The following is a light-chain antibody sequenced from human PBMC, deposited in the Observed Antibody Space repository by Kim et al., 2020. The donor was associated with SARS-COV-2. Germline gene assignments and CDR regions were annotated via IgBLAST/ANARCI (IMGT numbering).Light chain of an antibody. V-gene: IGKV3-15*01. CDR2: GAS. CDR1: ESVRTN. J-gene: IGKJ1*01. CDR3: QQYHNWPPWT. Sequence: EIVMTQSPATLSVFPGERATLSCRASESVRTNLAWYQQKPGQAPRLLIDGASSRAAGIPARFSGSGSGTEFTLTISSLQSEDSAVYYCQQYHNWPPWTFGQGTKVDTK.